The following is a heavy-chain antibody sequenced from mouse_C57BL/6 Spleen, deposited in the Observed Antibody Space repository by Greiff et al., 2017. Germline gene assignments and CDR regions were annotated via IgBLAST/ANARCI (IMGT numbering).Heavy chain of an antibody. V-gene: IGHV1-64*01. CDR2: IHPNSGST. CDR3: ARSSTTPHYFDY. CDR1: GYTFTSYW. Sequence: QVQLQQPGAELVKPGASVKLSCKASGYTFTSYWMHWVKQRPGQGLEWIGMIHPNSGSTNYNEKFKSKATLTVDKSSSTAYMQLSSLTSEDSAVYYCARSSTTPHYFDYWGQGTTLTVSS. J-gene: IGHJ2*01. D-gene: IGHD1-1*01.